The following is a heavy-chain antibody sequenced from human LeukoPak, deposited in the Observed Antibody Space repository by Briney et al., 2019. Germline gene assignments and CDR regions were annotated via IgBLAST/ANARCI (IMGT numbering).Heavy chain of an antibody. CDR3: ARGSGIAAASREFDY. CDR1: GFTFSSYS. CDR2: ISSGSSYI. J-gene: IGHJ4*02. Sequence: PGGSLRLSCAASGFTFSSYSMNWVRQAPGKGLEWVSSISSGSSYIYYADSVKGRFTISRDNAKNSLYLQMNSLRAEDTAVYYCARGSGIAAASREFDYWGQGTLVTVSS. V-gene: IGHV3-21*01. D-gene: IGHD6-13*01.